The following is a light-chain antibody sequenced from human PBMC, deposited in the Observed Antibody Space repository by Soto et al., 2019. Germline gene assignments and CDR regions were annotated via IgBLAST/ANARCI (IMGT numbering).Light chain of an antibody. CDR2: KAS. V-gene: IGKV1-5*03. CDR3: QQYNSYSLFT. Sequence: DIQMTQSPSTLSASVGDTVIITCRASQSIRTWLAWYQQKPGKVPNLLIYKASSLESGVPSRFSGSGSGTVFTLTISSLQPDDFATYYCQQYNSYSLFTFGPGTKVDI. CDR1: QSIRTW. J-gene: IGKJ3*01.